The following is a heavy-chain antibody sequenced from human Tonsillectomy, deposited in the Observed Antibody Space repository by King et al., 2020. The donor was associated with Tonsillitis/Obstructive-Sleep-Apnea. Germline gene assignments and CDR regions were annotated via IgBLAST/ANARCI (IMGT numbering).Heavy chain of an antibody. D-gene: IGHD6-19*01. V-gene: IGHV3-7*03. CDR3: ARDKAGRWYFDL. Sequence: VQLVESGGGLVQPGGSLRLSCAASGFTFSNYWGYWVRQAPGKGLEWVANIKQDGSEKYYVDSVKGRFTISRDNAKNSLYLQMNSLGAADTAVYYCARDKAGRWYFDLWGRGTLVTVSS. CDR2: IKQDGSEK. CDR1: GFTFSNYW. J-gene: IGHJ2*01.